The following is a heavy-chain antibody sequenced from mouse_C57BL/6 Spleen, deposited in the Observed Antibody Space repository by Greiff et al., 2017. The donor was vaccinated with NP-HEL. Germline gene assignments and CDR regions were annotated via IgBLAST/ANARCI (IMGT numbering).Heavy chain of an antibody. Sequence: VQLQQSGPELVKPGASVKMSCKASGYTFTDYNMHWVKQSHGKSLEWIGYINPNNGGTSYNQKFKGKATLTVNKSSSTAYMELRSLTSEDSAVYYCARIYDYPYYFDYWGQGTTLTVSS. V-gene: IGHV1-22*01. CDR1: GYTFTDYN. D-gene: IGHD2-4*01. CDR2: INPNNGGT. CDR3: ARIYDYPYYFDY. J-gene: IGHJ2*01.